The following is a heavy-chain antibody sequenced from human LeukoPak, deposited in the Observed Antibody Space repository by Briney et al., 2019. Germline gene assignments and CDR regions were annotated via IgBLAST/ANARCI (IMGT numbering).Heavy chain of an antibody. CDR2: TDPSDSYT. CDR3: ARVKPYTSGSRY. CDR1: GYSFSSYW. V-gene: IGHV5-10-1*01. J-gene: IGHJ4*02. Sequence: GESLKISCKGSGYSFSSYWITWVRQMPGKGLEWMGRTDPSDSYTNYSPSFQGHVTISADKSITTAYLQWSSLKASDTAMYYCARVKPYTSGSRYWGQGTLVTVSS. D-gene: IGHD3-10*01.